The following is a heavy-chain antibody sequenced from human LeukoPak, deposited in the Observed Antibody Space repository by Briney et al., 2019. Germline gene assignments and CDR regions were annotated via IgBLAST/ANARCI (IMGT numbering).Heavy chain of an antibody. Sequence: SVKVSCKASGGTFSSYAISWVRQAPGKGLEWMGGIIHIFGTANYAQKFQGRVTITTDQSTSTAYMELSSLRSEDTAVYYCARGKWSRPYYYYMDVWGKGTTVTVSS. CDR1: GGTFSSYA. D-gene: IGHD3-3*01. V-gene: IGHV1-69*05. CDR3: ARGKWSRPYYYYMDV. J-gene: IGHJ6*03. CDR2: IIHIFGTA.